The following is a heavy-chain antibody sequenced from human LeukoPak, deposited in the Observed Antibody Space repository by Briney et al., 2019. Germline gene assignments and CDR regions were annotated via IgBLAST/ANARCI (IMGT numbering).Heavy chain of an antibody. V-gene: IGHV4-59*08. CDR1: GGSISTYY. J-gene: IGHJ4*02. D-gene: IGHD3-16*01. Sequence: SETLSLTFTVSGGSISTYYWSWIRQPPGMGLEWIGYIHYSGSTNYNPSLRSRVTISVDTSKNQFSLKLSSATAADTAVYFCARRAINSVMFDYWGQGALVTVSS. CDR2: IHYSGST. CDR3: ARRAINSVMFDY.